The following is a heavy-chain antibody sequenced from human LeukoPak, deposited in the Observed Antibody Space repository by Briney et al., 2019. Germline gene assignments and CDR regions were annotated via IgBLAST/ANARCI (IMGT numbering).Heavy chain of an antibody. Sequence: PSETLSLTCTVSGGSISTSFWSWIRQPPGKGLKWIGYVYYSGSTNYNPSLKSRVTILVDTSKNQFSLKLSSVTAADTAVHYCARVSCGGDCFSATNAFDIWGQGTVVTVSS. J-gene: IGHJ3*02. CDR3: ARVSCGGDCFSATNAFDI. D-gene: IGHD2-21*02. CDR2: VYYSGST. V-gene: IGHV4-59*01. CDR1: GGSISTSF.